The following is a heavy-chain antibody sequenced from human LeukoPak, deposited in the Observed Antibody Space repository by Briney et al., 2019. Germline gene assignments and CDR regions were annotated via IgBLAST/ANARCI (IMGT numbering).Heavy chain of an antibody. J-gene: IGHJ4*02. CDR1: GFTFSSYG. CDR2: ISYDGSNK. Sequence: PGGSLRLSCAASGFTFSSYGMHWVRQAPGKGLEWVAVISYDGSNKYYADSVKGRFTISRDNSKNTLYLQMNSLRAEDTAVYYCARDRQLWFYWGQGTLVTVSS. D-gene: IGHD5-18*01. V-gene: IGHV3-30*03. CDR3: ARDRQLWFY.